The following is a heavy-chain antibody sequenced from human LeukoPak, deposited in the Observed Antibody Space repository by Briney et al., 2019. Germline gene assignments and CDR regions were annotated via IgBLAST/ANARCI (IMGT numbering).Heavy chain of an antibody. V-gene: IGHV4-34*01. CDR1: GGSFSGYY. D-gene: IGHD5-18*01. J-gene: IGHJ4*02. CDR2: INHSGST. Sequence: PSETLSLTCAVYGGSFSGYYWSWIRQPPGKGLEWIGEINHSGSTNYNPSLKSRVTISVDTSKNQFSLKLSSVTAADTAVYYCARGLPEASQRDYWGQGTLVTVSS. CDR3: ARGLPEASQRDY.